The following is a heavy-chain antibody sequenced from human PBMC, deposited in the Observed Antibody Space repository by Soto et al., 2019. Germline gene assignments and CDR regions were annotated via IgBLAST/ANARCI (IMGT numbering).Heavy chain of an antibody. CDR3: ARAPPPYYDILTGYLDY. J-gene: IGHJ4*02. Sequence: QVQLVQSGAEVKKPGSSVKVSCKASGGTVSSYAIIWVRQAPGQGLEWMGRIIPIFGTTNYAQKFQGRVTITADESTSTAYMELSSLRSDDTAVYYCARAPPPYYDILTGYLDYWGQGTLVTVSS. V-gene: IGHV1-69*18. CDR1: GGTVSSYA. D-gene: IGHD3-9*01. CDR2: IIPIFGTT.